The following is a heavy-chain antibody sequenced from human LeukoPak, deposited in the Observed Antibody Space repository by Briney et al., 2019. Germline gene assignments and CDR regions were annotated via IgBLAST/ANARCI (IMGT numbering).Heavy chain of an antibody. Sequence: PGRSLRLSCAASGFTFSSYAMSWVRQAPGKGLEWVSAISGSGGSTYYADSVKGRFTISRDNSKNTLYLQMNSLRAEDTAVYYCAKTPFNSGWANWFDPWGQGTLVTVSS. CDR3: AKTPFNSGWANWFDP. CDR1: GFTFSSYA. CDR2: ISGSGGST. J-gene: IGHJ5*02. D-gene: IGHD6-19*01. V-gene: IGHV3-23*01.